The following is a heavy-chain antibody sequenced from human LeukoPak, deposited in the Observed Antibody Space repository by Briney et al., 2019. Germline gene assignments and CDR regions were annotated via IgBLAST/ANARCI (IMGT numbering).Heavy chain of an antibody. CDR2: ISGSGGST. D-gene: IGHD3-22*01. V-gene: IGHV3-23*01. CDR1: GFTFSSYA. J-gene: IGHJ6*04. Sequence: GGSLRLSCAASGFTFSSYAMSWVRQAPGKGLEWVSAISGSGGSTYYADSVKGRFTISRDNSKNTLYLQMNSLRAEDTAVYYCAKDLLYYYDSSGSGSDVWGEGTTVTVSS. CDR3: AKDLLYYYDSSGSGSDV.